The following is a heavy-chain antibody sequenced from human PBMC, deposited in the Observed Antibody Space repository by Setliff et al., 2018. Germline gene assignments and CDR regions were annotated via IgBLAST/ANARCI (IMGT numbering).Heavy chain of an antibody. J-gene: IGHJ4*02. CDR1: GFIFKNYI. Sequence: GGSLRLSCAASGFIFKNYIMTWVRQAPGKGLEWVASISGSSSDIYYADSVKGRFTISGDTSKNALYLQMNSLRAEDTAVYYCRLWFGELSRDYWGPGTLVTVSS. CDR3: RLWFGELSRDY. V-gene: IGHV3-21*04. CDR2: ISGSSSDI. D-gene: IGHD3-10*01.